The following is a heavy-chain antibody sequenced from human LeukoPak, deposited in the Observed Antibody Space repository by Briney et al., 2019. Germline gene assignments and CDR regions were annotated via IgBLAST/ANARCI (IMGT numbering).Heavy chain of an antibody. V-gene: IGHV4-34*01. CDR2: INHSGST. Sequence: SETLSLTCAVYGGSFSGYYWSWIRQPPGKGLEWIGEINHSGSTNYNPYLKSRVTISVDTSKNQFSRKLSSVTAADTAVYYCARGGEGEHCSSTSCRPGFDYWGQGTLVTVSS. J-gene: IGHJ4*02. CDR1: GGSFSGYY. D-gene: IGHD2-2*01. CDR3: ARGGEGEHCSSTSCRPGFDY.